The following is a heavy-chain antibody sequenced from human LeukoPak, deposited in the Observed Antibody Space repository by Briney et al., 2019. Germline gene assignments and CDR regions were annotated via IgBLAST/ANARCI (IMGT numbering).Heavy chain of an antibody. CDR1: GYTFTSYD. D-gene: IGHD2-2*01. V-gene: IGHV1-8*03. Sequence: ASVKVSCKASGYTFTSYDINWVRQATGQGLEWMGWMNPNSGNTGYAQKFQGRVTITRNTSISAAYMELSSLRSEDTAVYYCARLVVVVPAASYMDVWGKGTTVTVSS. CDR2: MNPNSGNT. CDR3: ARLVVVVPAASYMDV. J-gene: IGHJ6*03.